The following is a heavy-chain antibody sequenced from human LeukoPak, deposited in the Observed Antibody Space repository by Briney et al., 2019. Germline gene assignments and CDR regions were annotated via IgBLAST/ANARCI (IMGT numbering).Heavy chain of an antibody. CDR2: IYYSGST. D-gene: IGHD1-1*01. V-gene: IGHV4-59*01. CDR1: GGSISSYY. Sequence: SETLSLTCTVSGGSISSYYWSRIRQPPGKGLEWIGYIYYSGSTNYNPSLKSRVTISVDTSKNQFSLKLSSVTAADTAVYYCARDQLATLDYWGQGTLVTVSS. CDR3: ARDQLATLDY. J-gene: IGHJ4*02.